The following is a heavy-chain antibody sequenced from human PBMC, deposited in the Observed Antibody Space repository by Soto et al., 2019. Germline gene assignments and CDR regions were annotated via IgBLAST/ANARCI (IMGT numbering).Heavy chain of an antibody. D-gene: IGHD1-26*01. J-gene: IGHJ4*02. V-gene: IGHV3-49*04. Sequence: PGGSLRLSCTASGFTFGDYAMSWVRQAPGKGLEWVGFIRSKAYGGTTEYAASVKGRFTISRDDSKSIAYLQMNSLKTEDTAVYYCTREGETYSGSYWEKDDYFDYWGQGTLVTVSS. CDR3: TREGETYSGSYWEKDDYFDY. CDR2: IRSKAYGGTT. CDR1: GFTFGDYA.